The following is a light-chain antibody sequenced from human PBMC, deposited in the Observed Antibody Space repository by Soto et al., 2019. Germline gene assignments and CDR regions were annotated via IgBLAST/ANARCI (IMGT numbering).Light chain of an antibody. CDR3: PSYNSSLSGYD. Sequence: QPVLTQPPSVSGAPGQRVTISCTGSSSNIGAGYDVHWYQQLPGTAPKLLIYGNSNRPSGVPDRFSGSKSGTSASLAITGLQAEDEVDDSAPSYNSSLSGYDFVTVTKVPVL. CDR1: SSNIGAGYD. V-gene: IGLV1-40*01. CDR2: GNS. J-gene: IGLJ1*01.